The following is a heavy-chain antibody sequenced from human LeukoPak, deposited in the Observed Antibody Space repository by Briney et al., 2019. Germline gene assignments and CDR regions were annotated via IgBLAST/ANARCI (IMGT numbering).Heavy chain of an antibody. J-gene: IGHJ5*02. V-gene: IGHV4-34*01. CDR2: INHSGST. Sequence: SETLSLTCAVYGGSFSGYYWSWIRQPPGKGLEWIGEINHSGSTNYNPSHKSRVTISVDTSKNQFSLKLSSVTAADTAVYYCARGLDHNIAARPPRGWFDPWGQGTLVTVSS. CDR3: ARGLDHNIAARPPRGWFDP. CDR1: GGSFSGYY. D-gene: IGHD6-6*01.